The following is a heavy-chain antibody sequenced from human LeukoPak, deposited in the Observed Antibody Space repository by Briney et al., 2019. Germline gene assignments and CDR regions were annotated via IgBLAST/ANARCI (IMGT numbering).Heavy chain of an antibody. V-gene: IGHV3-66*01. D-gene: IGHD3-22*01. CDR3: ARAIVKSGYYDYYFDY. CDR1: GFTVSSNY. Sequence: PGRSLRLSCAASGFTVSSNYMSWVRQAPGKGLEWVSVIYSGGSTYYADSVKGRFTISRDNSKNTLYLQMNSLRAEDTAVYYCARAIVKSGYYDYYFDYWGQGTLVTVSS. CDR2: IYSGGST. J-gene: IGHJ4*02.